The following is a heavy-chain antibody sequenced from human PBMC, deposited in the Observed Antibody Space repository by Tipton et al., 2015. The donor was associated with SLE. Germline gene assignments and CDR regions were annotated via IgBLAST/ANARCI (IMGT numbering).Heavy chain of an antibody. D-gene: IGHD2-21*02. Sequence: TLSLTCSVSSGSISSYYWNWIRQSPGKGLEWIGFISDGGGTNYNPSLKSRVTISVDTSKNQFSLKLTSVTAADTAVYYCARGMVTWRGAILGVDVWGQGTTVNVSS. CDR1: SGSISSYY. V-gene: IGHV4-59*08. CDR3: ARGMVTWRGAILGVDV. J-gene: IGHJ6*02. CDR2: ISDGGGT.